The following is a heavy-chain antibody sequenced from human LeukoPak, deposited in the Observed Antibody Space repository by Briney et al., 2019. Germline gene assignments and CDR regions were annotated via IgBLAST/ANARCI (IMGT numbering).Heavy chain of an antibody. CDR1: GYTFTSYG. J-gene: IGHJ4*02. Sequence: ASVKVSCKASGYTFTSYGISWVRQAPGQGLEWMGWISAYNANTIYAQKFQGRVTMTEDTSTDTAYMELSSLRSEDTAVYYCATLGSPLVATYDYWGQGTLVTVSS. CDR3: ATLGSPLVATYDY. CDR2: ISAYNANT. V-gene: IGHV1-18*01. D-gene: IGHD5-12*01.